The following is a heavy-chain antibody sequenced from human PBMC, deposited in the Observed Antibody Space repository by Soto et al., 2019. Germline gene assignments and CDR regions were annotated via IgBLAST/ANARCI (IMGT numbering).Heavy chain of an antibody. Sequence: GGYLRLSCAASGFTFSSYGMHWVRQAPGKGLKWVAVISYDGSNKYYTDSEKGRFTISRDNSKNTLYLQMNSLRAEDTAVYYCAKVLVAGTIDNWFDPWGQGTLVTVPQ. CDR3: AKVLVAGTIDNWFDP. CDR1: GFTFSSYG. J-gene: IGHJ5*02. D-gene: IGHD6-19*01. CDR2: ISYDGSNK. V-gene: IGHV3-30*18.